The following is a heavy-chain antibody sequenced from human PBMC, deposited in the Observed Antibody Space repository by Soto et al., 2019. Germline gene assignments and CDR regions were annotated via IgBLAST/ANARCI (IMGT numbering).Heavy chain of an antibody. CDR1: GGSISSGGYS. V-gene: IGHV4-30-2*01. Sequence: QLQLQESGSGLVKPSQTLSLTCAVSGGSISSGGYSWSWIRQPPGKGLEWIGYIYHSGSTYYNPSLKSRVTISVDRSKNQFSLKLSSVTAADTAEYYCASVVVVAATSYFDYWGQGTLVTVSS. CDR3: ASVVVVAATSYFDY. J-gene: IGHJ4*02. D-gene: IGHD2-15*01. CDR2: IYHSGST.